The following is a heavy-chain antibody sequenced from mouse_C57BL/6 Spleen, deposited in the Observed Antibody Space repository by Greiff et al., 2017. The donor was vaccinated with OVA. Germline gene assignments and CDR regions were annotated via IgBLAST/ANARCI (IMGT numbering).Heavy chain of an antibody. CDR1: GFTFSSYA. D-gene: IGHD4-1*01. CDR3: ARDSNWDGY. V-gene: IGHV5-4*01. Sequence: EVQVVESGGGLVKPGGSLKLSCAASGFTFSSYAMSWVRQTPEKRLEWVATISDGGSYTYYPDNVKGRFTISRDNAKNNLYLQMSHLKSEDTAMYYCARDSNWDGYWGQGTTLTVSS. J-gene: IGHJ2*01. CDR2: ISDGGSYT.